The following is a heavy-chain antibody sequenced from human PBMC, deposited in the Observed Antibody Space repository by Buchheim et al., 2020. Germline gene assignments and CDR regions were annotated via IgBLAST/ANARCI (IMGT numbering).Heavy chain of an antibody. V-gene: IGHV4-31*11. J-gene: IGHJ6*02. CDR3: ARDPKRNGMEV. CDR1: GGSVSRGVYY. Sequence: QVQMQESGPGLLKPSQTLSLSCAVSGGSVSRGVYYWSWIRQHPGEGLEWIGYVSYSGNTYYNPSLKSRVTISLDTSQDQFSLKLSSVTDADTAVYYCARDPKRNGMEVWGQGTT. CDR2: VSYSGNT.